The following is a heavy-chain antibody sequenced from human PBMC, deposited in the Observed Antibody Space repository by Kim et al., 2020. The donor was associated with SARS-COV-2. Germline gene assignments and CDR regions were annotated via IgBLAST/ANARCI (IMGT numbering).Heavy chain of an antibody. V-gene: IGHV3-33*01. Sequence: GGSLRLSCAASGFTFSSYGMHWVRQAPGKGLEWAAVIWYDGSNKYYADSVKGRFNISRDNSKNTLYLQMNSLRAEDTAVYYCERELGRGYSGNGHDYWGQGTLVTVSS. D-gene: IGHD5-12*01. CDR2: IWYDGSNK. CDR1: GFTFSSYG. J-gene: IGHJ4*02. CDR3: ERELGRGYSGNGHDY.